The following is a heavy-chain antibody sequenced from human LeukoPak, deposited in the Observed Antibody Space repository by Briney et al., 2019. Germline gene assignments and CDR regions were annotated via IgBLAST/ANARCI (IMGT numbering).Heavy chain of an antibody. CDR1: GFTFSSYA. CDR3: ARTYYYDSSGSY. Sequence: GSLRLSCAASGFTFSSYAMHWVRQAPGKGLEWVAVISYDGSNKYYADSVKGRFTISRDNSKNTLYLQMNSLRAEDTAVYYCARTYYYDSSGSYWGQGTLVTVSS. J-gene: IGHJ4*02. D-gene: IGHD3-22*01. V-gene: IGHV3-30*04. CDR2: ISYDGSNK.